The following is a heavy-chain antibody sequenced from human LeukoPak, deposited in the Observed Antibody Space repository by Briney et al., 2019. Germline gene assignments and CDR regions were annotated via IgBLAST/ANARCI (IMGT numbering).Heavy chain of an antibody. J-gene: IGHJ3*02. CDR2: IIPIFGTA. Sequence: SVKVSCKASGGTFSSYAISWVRQAPGQGLEWMGGIIPIFGTANYAQKFQGRVTITADESTSTAYMELRSLRSEDTAVYYCARHSVGYCSSTSCEDDAFDIWGQGTMVTVSS. D-gene: IGHD2-2*01. CDR3: ARHSVGYCSSTSCEDDAFDI. CDR1: GGTFSSYA. V-gene: IGHV1-69*13.